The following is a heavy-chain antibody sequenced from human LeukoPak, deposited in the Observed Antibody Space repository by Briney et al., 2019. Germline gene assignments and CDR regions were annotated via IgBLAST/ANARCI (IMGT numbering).Heavy chain of an antibody. CDR1: GFTFSSYE. CDR3: GGRRQYVCAFEI. J-gene: IGHJ3*02. Sequence: PGGSLRLSCAASGFTFSSYELYWVRQAPGKGLEWVSYISSSSTIIKYADSVRGRFTISRDDARESLYLQMSSLRADDTAIYYCGGRRQYVCAFEIRGQGTMVNVSS. V-gene: IGHV3-48*03. D-gene: IGHD3-16*01. CDR2: ISSSSTII.